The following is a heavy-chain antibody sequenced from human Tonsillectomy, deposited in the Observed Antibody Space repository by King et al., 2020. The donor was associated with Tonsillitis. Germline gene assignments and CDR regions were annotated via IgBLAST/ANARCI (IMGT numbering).Heavy chain of an antibody. D-gene: IGHD6-19*01. CDR2: IMTDGTST. CDR1: GFTFSSYW. CDR3: ARDPHGYRSGWDDPHDAFDI. Sequence: VQLLESGGGLVQPGGSLRLSCAASGFTFSSYWIHWVRQAPGEGLGWVSRIMTDGTSTSYAGSVRGRFTNSRDNAKNTVYLQMNSRRVEDTAVYYCARDPHGYRSGWDDPHDAFDIWGQGTLVTVSS. V-gene: IGHV3-74*01. J-gene: IGHJ3*02.